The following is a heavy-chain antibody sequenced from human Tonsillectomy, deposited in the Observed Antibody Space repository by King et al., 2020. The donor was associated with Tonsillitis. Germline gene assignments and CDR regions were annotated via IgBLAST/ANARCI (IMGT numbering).Heavy chain of an antibody. J-gene: IGHJ4*02. CDR1: GYTFTSYY. CDR2: INPTSGST. V-gene: IGHV1-46*01. CDR3: ARGGHYGDYRGSFDY. D-gene: IGHD4-17*01. Sequence: VQLVESGTEVKKPGSSVKVSCKASGYTFTSYYMHWVRQAPGQGLEWMGIINPTSGSTSYAQKFQGRVTMTRDTSTSTVYMELSSLRSEDTAVYYCARGGHYGDYRGSFDYWGQGTLVTVSS.